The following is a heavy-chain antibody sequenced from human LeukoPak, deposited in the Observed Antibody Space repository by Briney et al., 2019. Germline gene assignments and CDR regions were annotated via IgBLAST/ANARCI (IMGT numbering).Heavy chain of an antibody. D-gene: IGHD1-26*01. CDR2: ISWDGGST. Sequence: GGSLRLSCAASGFTFDDYAMHWVRQAPGKGLEWVSLISWDGGSTYYADSVKGRFTISRDNSKNSLYLQMNSLRAEDTALYYCAKDSGRGSYFDYWGQGTLVTVSS. V-gene: IGHV3-43D*03. J-gene: IGHJ4*02. CDR1: GFTFDDYA. CDR3: AKDSGRGSYFDY.